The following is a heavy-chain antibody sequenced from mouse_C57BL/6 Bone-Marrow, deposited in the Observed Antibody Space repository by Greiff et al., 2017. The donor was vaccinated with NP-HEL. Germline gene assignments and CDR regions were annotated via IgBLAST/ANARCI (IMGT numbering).Heavy chain of an antibody. CDR3: ARQGHYGSSPYYFDY. V-gene: IGHV5-6*01. J-gene: IGHJ2*01. CDR1: GFTFSSYG. D-gene: IGHD1-1*01. Sequence: EVQVVESGGDLVKPGGSLKLSCAASGFTFSSYGMSWVRQTPDKRLEWVATISSGGSYTYYPDSVKGRFTISRDNAKNTLYLQMSSLKSEDTAMYYCARQGHYGSSPYYFDYWGQGTTLTVSS. CDR2: ISSGGSYT.